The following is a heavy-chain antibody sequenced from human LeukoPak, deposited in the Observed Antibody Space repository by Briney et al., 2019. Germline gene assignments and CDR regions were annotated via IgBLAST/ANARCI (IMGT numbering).Heavy chain of an antibody. J-gene: IGHJ4*02. CDR3: ARLVGASDFDY. CDR2: IKQDGSEK. CDR1: GSTVSSNY. Sequence: PGGSLRLSCAASGSTVSSNYMSWVRQTPGKGLEWVANIKQDGSEKYYVDSVKGRFTISRDNAKNSLYLQMNSLRAEDTAVYYCARLVGASDFDYWGQGTLVTVSS. V-gene: IGHV3-7*01. D-gene: IGHD1-26*01.